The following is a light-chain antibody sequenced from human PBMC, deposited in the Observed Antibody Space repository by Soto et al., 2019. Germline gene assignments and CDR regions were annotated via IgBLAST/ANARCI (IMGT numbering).Light chain of an antibody. CDR2: DVS. CDR1: SSDVGDDNY. CDR3: SSYRSISTLVL. V-gene: IGLV2-14*01. J-gene: IGLJ2*01. Sequence: QSVLTQPASVSGSPGQSITISCTGTSSDVGDDNYVSWYQQHPGKAPKLMIYDVSNRPSGVSDRFSGSKSGNTASLTISGLQAEAEAEYYCSSYRSISTLVLFGGGTKLTVL.